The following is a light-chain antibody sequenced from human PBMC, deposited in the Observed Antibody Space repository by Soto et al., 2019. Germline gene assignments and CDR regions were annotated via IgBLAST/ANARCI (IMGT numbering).Light chain of an antibody. CDR1: QSINRA. J-gene: IGKJ1*01. Sequence: ETVLTQSPATLSLSPGERATLSCRASQSINRALAWYQQKPGQPPRLLICDVSNRATGVPDRFSGSGSGTDFTLTISSLDPEDFAVYYCQQRDNWPLTFGQGTKV. V-gene: IGKV3-11*01. CDR2: DVS. CDR3: QQRDNWPLT.